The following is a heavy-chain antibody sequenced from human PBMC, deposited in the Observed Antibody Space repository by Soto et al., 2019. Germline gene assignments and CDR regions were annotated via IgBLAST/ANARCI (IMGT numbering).Heavy chain of an antibody. D-gene: IGHD6-6*01. CDR1: GFPFSSYA. CDR2: IGFRGDST. J-gene: IGHJ4*02. Sequence: GGSLRLSCAASGFPFSSYAMSWVRHAPDKGLEWVSAIGFRGDSTYYADSVKGRFTISGDNSKNTLYLQVNSLRAEDTAVYYCARKFSSSSFYFDYWGQGTLVTVSS. CDR3: ARKFSSSSFYFDY. V-gene: IGHV3-23*01.